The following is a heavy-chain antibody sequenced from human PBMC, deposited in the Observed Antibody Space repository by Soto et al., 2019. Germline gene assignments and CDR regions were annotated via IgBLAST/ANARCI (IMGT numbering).Heavy chain of an antibody. V-gene: IGHV1-46*01. CDR2: INPMGGST. D-gene: IGHD6-13*01. CDR3: ARELAAGDL. J-gene: IGHJ5*02. CDR1: GYTFINYY. Sequence: QEQLVQSGAEVKEPGASVKVSCKASGYTFINYYIHWVRQAPGQGLEWMAIINPMGGSTNYAQEFQGRVTLTSDTSTSTVYMELSSLRLEDTALFYCARELAAGDLWGQGTLVTVSS.